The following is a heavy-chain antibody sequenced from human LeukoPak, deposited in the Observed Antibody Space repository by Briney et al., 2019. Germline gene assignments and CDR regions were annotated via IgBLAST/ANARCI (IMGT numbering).Heavy chain of an antibody. J-gene: IGHJ5*02. Sequence: GGSLRLSCAASGFTLSSYAMSWVRQGPGKGLEWVSAISVSGNTYHADSVKGRFTISRDSSKNTLYLQMNRLRADDTAVYYCARDRSQEFDPWGQGTLVTVSS. CDR3: ARDRSQEFDP. CDR2: ISVSGNT. V-gene: IGHV3-23*01. CDR1: GFTLSSYA. D-gene: IGHD3-10*01.